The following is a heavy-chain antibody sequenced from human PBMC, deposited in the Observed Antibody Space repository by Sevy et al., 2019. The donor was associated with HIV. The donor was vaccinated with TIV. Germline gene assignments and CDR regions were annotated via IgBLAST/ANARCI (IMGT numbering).Heavy chain of an antibody. D-gene: IGHD3-10*01. CDR1: GFTFSSYA. V-gene: IGHV3-23*01. CDR2: IRGSGGST. CDR3: AKGEADYYGSGSYY. Sequence: GGSLKISCAASGFTFSSYAMSWVRQAPGKGLEWVSAIRGSGGSTYYADSVKGRFTISRDNSKNTLYLQMNSRRAEDTAVYYCAKGEADYYGSGSYYWGQGTLVTVSS. J-gene: IGHJ4*02.